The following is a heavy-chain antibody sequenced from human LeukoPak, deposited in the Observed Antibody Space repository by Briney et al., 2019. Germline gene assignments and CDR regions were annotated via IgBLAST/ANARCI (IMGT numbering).Heavy chain of an antibody. D-gene: IGHD4-11*01. CDR3: TKDTHSHYFDF. V-gene: IGHV3-33*06. CDR2: IWYDGSNK. Sequence: PGGSLRLSCAASGFSFSSYGMHWVRQAPGKGLEWVAVIWYDGSNKYYGDSVEGRFTIPRDNSKNTLYLQMNSLRAEDTAVYYCTKDTHSHYFDFWGQGTLVTVSS. CDR1: GFSFSSYG. J-gene: IGHJ4*02.